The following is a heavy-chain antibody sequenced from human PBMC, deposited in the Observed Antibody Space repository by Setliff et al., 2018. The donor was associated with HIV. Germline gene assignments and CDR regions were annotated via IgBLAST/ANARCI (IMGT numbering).Heavy chain of an antibody. Sequence: SETLSLTCTVSGVSITNGTFYWNWIRQPAGKGLEWIGHLYTSGSTNYNPSLKSRVTISVDTSKNQFSLKLYSVTAADTAVYYCARVLSNGWSGGVDYWGQGTLVTVSS. CDR3: ARVLSNGWSGGVDY. J-gene: IGHJ4*02. D-gene: IGHD6-19*01. V-gene: IGHV4-61*09. CDR2: LYTSGST. CDR1: GVSITNGTFY.